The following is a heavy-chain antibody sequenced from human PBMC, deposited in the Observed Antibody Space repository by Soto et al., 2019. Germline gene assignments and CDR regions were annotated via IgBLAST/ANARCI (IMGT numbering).Heavy chain of an antibody. CDR2: IRSKAYGGTT. CDR3: TTMSYGDYVGYYYYGMDV. J-gene: IGHJ6*02. V-gene: IGHV3-49*03. Sequence: GGSLRLSCTASGVTVGVYAMSWFLQAQGKGLEWVGFIRSKAYGGTTEYAASVKGRFTISRDDSKSIAYLQMNSLKTEDTAVYYCTTMSYGDYVGYYYYGMDVWGQGTTVTVSS. D-gene: IGHD4-17*01. CDR1: GVTVGVYA.